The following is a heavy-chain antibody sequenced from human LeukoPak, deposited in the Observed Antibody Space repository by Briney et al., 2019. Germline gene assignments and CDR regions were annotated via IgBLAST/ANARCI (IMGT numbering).Heavy chain of an antibody. V-gene: IGHV3-23*01. D-gene: IGHD5-24*01. J-gene: IGHJ6*03. CDR3: ARDLWLQSLHYMDV. CDR1: GFTFSSYA. Sequence: GGSLRLSCAASGFTFSSYAMSWVRQAPGKGLEWVSAISGSGGSTYYADSVKGRFTISRDNSKNTLYLQMNSLRAEDTAVYYCARDLWLQSLHYMDVWGKGTTVTVSS. CDR2: ISGSGGST.